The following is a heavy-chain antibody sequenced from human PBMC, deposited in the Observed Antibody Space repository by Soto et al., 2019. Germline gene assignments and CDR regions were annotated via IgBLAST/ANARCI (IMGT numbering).Heavy chain of an antibody. J-gene: IGHJ6*02. CDR3: ARSPVVAAIDYQGMDV. Sequence: GESLKISCNGSGYIFTNYWIAWVRQMPGRGLEWMGIIHPRDSDTKYNPSFQDHVTISADKSITTAYLQWSGLKASDTALYYCARSPVVAAIDYQGMDVWGQGTTVTV. V-gene: IGHV5-51*01. CDR1: GYIFTNYW. CDR2: IHPRDSDT. D-gene: IGHD2-15*01.